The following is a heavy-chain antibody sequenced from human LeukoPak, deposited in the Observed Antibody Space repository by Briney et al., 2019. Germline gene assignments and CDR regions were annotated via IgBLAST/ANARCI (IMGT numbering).Heavy chain of an antibody. V-gene: IGHV3-21*04. Sequence: NPGGSLRLSCAASGFTFSSYSMNWVRQAPGKGLECVSSISTGSRYINYADSVKGRFTISRDNAKNSLYLQMNSLRAEDTALYYCAKSLISSSWYRDWFDPWGQGTLVTVSS. CDR3: AKSLISSSWYRDWFDP. D-gene: IGHD6-13*01. CDR1: GFTFSSYS. J-gene: IGHJ5*02. CDR2: ISTGSRYI.